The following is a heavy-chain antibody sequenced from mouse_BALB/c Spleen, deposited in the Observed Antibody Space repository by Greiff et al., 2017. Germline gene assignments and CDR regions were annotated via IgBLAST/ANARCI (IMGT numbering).Heavy chain of an antibody. J-gene: IGHJ4*01. D-gene: IGHD1-2*01. Sequence: EVQLQQSGPGLVKPSQSLSLTCSVTGYSITSGYYWNWIRQFPGNKLEWMGYISYDGSNNYNPSLKNRISITRDTSKNQFFLKLNSVTTEDTATYYCARLVITTATWYAMDYWGQGTSVTVSS. CDR3: ARLVITTATWYAMDY. CDR1: GYSITSGYY. V-gene: IGHV3-6*02. CDR2: ISYDGSN.